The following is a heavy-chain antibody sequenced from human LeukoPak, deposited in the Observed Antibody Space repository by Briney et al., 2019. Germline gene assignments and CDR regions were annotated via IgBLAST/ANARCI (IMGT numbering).Heavy chain of an antibody. D-gene: IGHD6-19*01. V-gene: IGHV3-30*18. Sequence: GGSLRLSCAASGFTFSSYGMHWVRQAPGKGLEWVAVISYDGSNKYYADSVKGRFTISRDNSKNTLYLQMNSLRVEDTAVYYCAKAYTSGWYFCFDYWGQGALVTVSS. CDR2: ISYDGSNK. J-gene: IGHJ4*02. CDR1: GFTFSSYG. CDR3: AKAYTSGWYFCFDY.